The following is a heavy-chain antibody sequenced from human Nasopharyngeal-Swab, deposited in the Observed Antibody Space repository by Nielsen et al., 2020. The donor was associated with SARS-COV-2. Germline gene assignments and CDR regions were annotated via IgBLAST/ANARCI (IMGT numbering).Heavy chain of an antibody. CDR2: IRNDGSNK. D-gene: IGHD5-18*01. CDR3: AKDRQLWSNDFDY. Sequence: GGSLRLSCAASGFTFSIYAMSWVRQAPGEGLDWVAFIRNDGSNKNYADSVKGRFTISRDNSKNTLYLQMNSLRAEDTAMYYCAKDRQLWSNDFDYWGQGTLVTVSS. J-gene: IGHJ4*02. V-gene: IGHV3-30*02. CDR1: GFTFSIYA.